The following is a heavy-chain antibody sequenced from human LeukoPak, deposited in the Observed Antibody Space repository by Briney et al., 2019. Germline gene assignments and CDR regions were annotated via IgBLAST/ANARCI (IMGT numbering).Heavy chain of an antibody. Sequence: SETLSLTCAVYGGSFSGCYWSWIRQPPGKGLEWIGEINHSGSTNYNPSLKSRVTISVDTSKNQFSLKLSSVTAADTAVYYCARTQWLVSGFDYWGQGTLVTVSS. D-gene: IGHD6-19*01. J-gene: IGHJ4*02. CDR1: GGSFSGCY. V-gene: IGHV4-34*01. CDR3: ARTQWLVSGFDY. CDR2: INHSGST.